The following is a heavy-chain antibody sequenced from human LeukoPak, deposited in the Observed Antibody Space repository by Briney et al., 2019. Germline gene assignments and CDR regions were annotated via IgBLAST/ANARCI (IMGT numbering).Heavy chain of an antibody. CDR2: ISHSGST. D-gene: IGHD4-23*01. CDR3: FVWDTVLSRDY. Sequence: KPWETLSLTCGVYGGSFSDYYWSWIRQPPGKGLEWIGEISHSGSTKYNPSLESRVTISIDTSRSQFSLKLSSATAADTAVYYCFVWDTVLSRDYWGQGTLVTVS. V-gene: IGHV4-34*01. CDR1: GGSFSDYY. J-gene: IGHJ4*02.